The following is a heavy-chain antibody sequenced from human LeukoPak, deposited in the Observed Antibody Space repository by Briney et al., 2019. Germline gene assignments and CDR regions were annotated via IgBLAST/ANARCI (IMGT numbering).Heavy chain of an antibody. CDR1: GGSFSGYY. Sequence: PSETLSLTCAVYGGSFSGYYWSWIRQPPGKGLEWIGEINHSGSTNYNPSLKSRVTISVDTSKNQFSLKLSSVTAADTAVYYCARGDARDYYGSGSFPFDYWGQGTLVTVSS. CDR3: ARGDARDYYGSGSFPFDY. CDR2: INHSGST. V-gene: IGHV4-34*01. D-gene: IGHD3-10*01. J-gene: IGHJ4*02.